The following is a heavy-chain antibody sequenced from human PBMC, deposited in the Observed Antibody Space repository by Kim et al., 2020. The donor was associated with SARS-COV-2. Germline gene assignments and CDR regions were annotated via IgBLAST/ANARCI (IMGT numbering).Heavy chain of an antibody. J-gene: IGHJ6*02. CDR3: ARPLYSGDDYYYYGMDV. V-gene: IGHV5-51*01. Sequence: GESLKISCKGSGYSFTSYWIGWVRQMPGKGLEWMGIIYSGDSDTRYSPFFQGQVTISADKSISPAYLEWSSLKASDTAMYCCARPLYSGDDYYYYGMDVWGQRTTVTVSS. D-gene: IGHD5-12*01. CDR2: IYSGDSDT. CDR1: GYSFTSYW.